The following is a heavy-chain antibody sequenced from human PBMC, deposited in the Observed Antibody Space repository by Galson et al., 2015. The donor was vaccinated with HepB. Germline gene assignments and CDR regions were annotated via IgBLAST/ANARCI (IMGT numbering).Heavy chain of an antibody. Sequence: SLRLSCAASGFTFSSYAMSWVRQAPGKGLEWASAISGSGGSTYYADSVKGRFTISRDNSKNTLYLQMNSLRAEDTAVYYCAKVEGNSGGYSRLYFQHWGQGTLVTVSS. J-gene: IGHJ1*01. CDR1: GFTFSSYA. CDR3: AKVEGNSGGYSRLYFQH. CDR2: ISGSGGST. V-gene: IGHV3-23*01. D-gene: IGHD1-26*01.